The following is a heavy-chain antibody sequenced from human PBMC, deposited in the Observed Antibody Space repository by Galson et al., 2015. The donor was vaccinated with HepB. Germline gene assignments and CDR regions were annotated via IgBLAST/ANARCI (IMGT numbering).Heavy chain of an antibody. D-gene: IGHD6-19*01. CDR1: GDTFDSSS. CDR3: ATGAGRQVNWFDP. V-gene: IGHV1-69*13. Sequence: SVKVSCKGSGDTFDSSSINWLRQAPGQGLQWMGRIVPIFGTPTYAQNFQDRVTITADDSTKTVYMELTSLRSDDTAVYYCATGAGRQVNWFDPWGQGTPDIVSS. J-gene: IGHJ5*02. CDR2: IVPIFGTP.